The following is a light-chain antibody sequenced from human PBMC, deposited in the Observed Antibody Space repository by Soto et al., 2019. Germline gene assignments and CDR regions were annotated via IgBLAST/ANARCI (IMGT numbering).Light chain of an antibody. CDR3: SSYAGSNTVV. CDR1: SSDVGAYDF. Sequence: QSALTQPPSASGSPGQSVTVSCTGTSSDVGAYDFVSWYQQHPGKAPKLMIYDVTKRPSGVPDRFSGSKSGDTASLTVSGLQAEDEADYYCSSYAGSNTVVFGGGTKVTVL. J-gene: IGLJ2*01. V-gene: IGLV2-8*01. CDR2: DVT.